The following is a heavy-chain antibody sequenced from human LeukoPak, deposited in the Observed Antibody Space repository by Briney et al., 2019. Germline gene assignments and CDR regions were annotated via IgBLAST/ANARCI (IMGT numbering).Heavy chain of an antibody. CDR2: INPNSGGT. V-gene: IGHV1-2*02. CDR1: GYTFTGYY. Sequence: GASVKVSCKASGYTFTGYYMHWVRQARGQGLEWMGWINPNSGGTNYAQKFQGRVTMTRDTSISTAYMELSRLRSDDTAVYYCARAGSSSWSDFDYWGQGTLVTVSS. J-gene: IGHJ4*02. D-gene: IGHD6-13*01. CDR3: ARAGSSSWSDFDY.